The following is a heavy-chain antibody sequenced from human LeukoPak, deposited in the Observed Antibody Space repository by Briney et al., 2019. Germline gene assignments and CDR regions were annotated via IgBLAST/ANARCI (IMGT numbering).Heavy chain of an antibody. CDR3: ARLIRSGYYYGSGSSYYYYYYMDV. CDR1: GGSISTTAYY. V-gene: IGHV4-39*01. Sequence: PSETLSLTCTVSGGSISTTAYYWGWIRQPPGKGLEWIGSIYYSGSTYYNPSLKSRVTISVDTPKNQFSLKLSSVTAADTAVYYCARLIRSGYYYGSGSSYYYYYYMDVWGKGTTVTISS. J-gene: IGHJ6*03. CDR2: IYYSGST. D-gene: IGHD3-10*01.